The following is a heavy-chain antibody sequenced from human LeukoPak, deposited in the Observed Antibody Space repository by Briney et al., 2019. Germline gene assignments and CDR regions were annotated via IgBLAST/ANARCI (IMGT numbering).Heavy chain of an antibody. CDR2: IKKDGSEK. D-gene: IGHD2/OR15-2a*01. J-gene: IGHJ4*02. CDR3: ARNRIDY. CDR1: GFIFSSYW. V-gene: IGHV3-7*01. Sequence: GGSLRLSCAASGFIFSSYWMSWGRQAPGKGMEWVANIKKDGSEKYYVDSVKGRFTISRDNAKNSLYLQVNSLRAEDTAVYYCARNRIDYWGQGTLVTVSS.